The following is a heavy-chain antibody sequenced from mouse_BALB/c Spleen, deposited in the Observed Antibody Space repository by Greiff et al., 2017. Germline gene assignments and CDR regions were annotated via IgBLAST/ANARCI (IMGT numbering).Heavy chain of an antibody. V-gene: IGHV1-69*02. J-gene: IGHJ4*01. CDR2: IDPSDSYT. CDR1: GYTFTSYG. CDR3: ARKGRTYAMDY. Sequence: QVQLQQPGAELVKPGASVKLSCKASGYTFTSYGMHWVKQRPGQGLEWIGEIDPSDSYTNYNQKFKGKATLTVDKSSSTAYMQLSSLTAEDSAVYYCARKGRTYAMDYWGQGTSVTVSS.